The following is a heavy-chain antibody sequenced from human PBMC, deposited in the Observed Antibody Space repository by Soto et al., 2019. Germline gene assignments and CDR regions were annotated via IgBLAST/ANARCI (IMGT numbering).Heavy chain of an antibody. CDR2: IYHSGST. J-gene: IGHJ5*02. CDR1: GGSISSGGYS. V-gene: IGHV4-30-2*01. CDR3: ARAGGYCSSTSCYEVWFDP. D-gene: IGHD2-2*01. Sequence: QLQRQESGSGLVKPSQTLSLTCAVSGGSISSGGYSWSWIRQPPGKGLEWIGYIYHSGSTYYNPSLKSRVTISVDRSKNQFSLKLSSVTAADTAVYYCARAGGYCSSTSCYEVWFDPWGQGTLVTVSS.